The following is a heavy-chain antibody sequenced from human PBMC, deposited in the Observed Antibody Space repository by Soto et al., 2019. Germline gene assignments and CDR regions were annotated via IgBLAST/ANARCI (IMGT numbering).Heavy chain of an antibody. D-gene: IGHD6-13*01. CDR3: ARARATIAAAAIFDC. CDR1: GGSISTSNW. V-gene: IGHV4-4*02. J-gene: IGHJ4*02. CDR2: VYRTGST. Sequence: QVQLQESGPGLVKPSGTLSLTCAVSGGSISTSNWWSWVRQPPGKGLEWIGEVYRTGSTTYNPSLDSRPAISVPKTHHQFSLTLTSVTAADTAVYYCARARATIAAAAIFDCWGQGTLVTVSS.